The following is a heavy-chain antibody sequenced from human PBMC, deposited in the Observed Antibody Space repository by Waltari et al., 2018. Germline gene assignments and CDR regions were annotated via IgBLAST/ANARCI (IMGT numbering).Heavy chain of an antibody. J-gene: IGHJ4*02. CDR3: AIGGGGSRLPR. V-gene: IGHV1-24*01. CDR2: VDADDGAS. CDR1: GPTLRQLS. Sequence: QLVQSGAEVKTPGASLRVSCKVSGPTLRQLSIHWVRQAPGKGLEWMGGVDADDGASVDAEKFQGRLTRTEDTSTDTAYMDLSSLTSEDTAVYYCAIGGGGSRLPRWGQGTLITVSS. D-gene: IGHD2-15*01.